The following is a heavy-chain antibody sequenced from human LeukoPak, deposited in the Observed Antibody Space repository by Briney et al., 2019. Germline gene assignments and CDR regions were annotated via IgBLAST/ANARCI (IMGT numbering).Heavy chain of an antibody. CDR2: ISWNSGSI. CDR3: AKDGGGWVDY. V-gene: IGHV3-9*01. J-gene: IGHJ4*02. D-gene: IGHD3-16*01. Sequence: GRSLRLSCAASGFTFDDYAMHWVRQAPGKGLEWVSGISWNSGSIGYADSVKGLFTISRDNAKNSLYLQMNSLRAEDTALYYCAKDGGGWVDYWGQGTLVTVSS. CDR1: GFTFDDYA.